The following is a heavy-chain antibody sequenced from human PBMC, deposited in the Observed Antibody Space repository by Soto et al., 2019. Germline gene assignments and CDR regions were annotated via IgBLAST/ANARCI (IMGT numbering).Heavy chain of an antibody. Sequence: PSETLSLTCAVYGGSFSGYYWSWIRQPPGKGLEWIGEINHSGSTNYNPSLKSRVTISVDTSKNQFSLKLSSVTAADTAVYYCARGLVRGVIRLYYYYGMDVWGQGTTVTVSS. CDR3: ARGLVRGVIRLYYYYGMDV. D-gene: IGHD3-10*01. CDR1: GGSFSGYY. V-gene: IGHV4-34*01. J-gene: IGHJ6*02. CDR2: INHSGST.